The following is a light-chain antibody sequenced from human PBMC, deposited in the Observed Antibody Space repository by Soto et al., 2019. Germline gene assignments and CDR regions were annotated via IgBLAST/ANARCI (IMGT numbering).Light chain of an antibody. V-gene: IGLV4-60*02. CDR1: SGHSSYI. Sequence: QLVLTQSSSASASLGSSVKLTCTLSSGHSSYIIAWHQQQPGKAPRFLMKLEGSGSHNKGSGVPDRFSGSSSGADRYLTISNLQFEDEADYYCATWDRNPHVFGIGTKLTVL. J-gene: IGLJ1*01. CDR2: LEGSGSH. CDR3: ATWDRNPHV.